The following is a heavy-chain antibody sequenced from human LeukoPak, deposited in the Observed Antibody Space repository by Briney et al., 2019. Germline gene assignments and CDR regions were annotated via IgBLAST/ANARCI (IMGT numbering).Heavy chain of an antibody. D-gene: IGHD3-9*01. CDR3: ARVGGLRYFDWLLTDYYFDY. Sequence: GGSLRLSCAASGFTFSSYWMSWVRQAPGKGLEWVANIKQDGSEKYYVDSVKGRFTSSRDNAKNSLYLQMNSLRAEGTAVYYCARVGGLRYFDWLLTDYYFDYWGQGTLVTVSS. CDR2: IKQDGSEK. CDR1: GFTFSSYW. J-gene: IGHJ4*02. V-gene: IGHV3-7*01.